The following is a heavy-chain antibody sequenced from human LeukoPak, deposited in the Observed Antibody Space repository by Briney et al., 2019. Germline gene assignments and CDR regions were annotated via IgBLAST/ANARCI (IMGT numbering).Heavy chain of an antibody. CDR1: GSTFSNYW. V-gene: IGHV3-7*01. D-gene: IGHD1-1*01. CDR3: ATLQKVDY. CDR2: IKQDASEK. Sequence: PGGSLRLSCAGSGSTFSNYWMTWVRQAPGKGLEWVANIKQDASEKYYVDSVKGRFTISRDNAKNSLYLQMNSLRAEDTAVYYCATLQKVDYWGQGTLVTVSS. J-gene: IGHJ4*02.